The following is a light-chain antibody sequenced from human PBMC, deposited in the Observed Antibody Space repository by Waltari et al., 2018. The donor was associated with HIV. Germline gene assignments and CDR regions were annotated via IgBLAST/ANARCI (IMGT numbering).Light chain of an antibody. Sequence: DIQLPQSPSSLSASVGARVTITCRASQTINNYLNWYQQKSGKAPELLIYAASSLQGGVPYRFSGSGSGTDFTLTISSLQPEDFATYYCQETYSPTRAFGQGTKLEIK. CDR1: QTINNY. CDR3: QETYSPTRA. V-gene: IGKV1-39*01. CDR2: AAS. J-gene: IGKJ2*01.